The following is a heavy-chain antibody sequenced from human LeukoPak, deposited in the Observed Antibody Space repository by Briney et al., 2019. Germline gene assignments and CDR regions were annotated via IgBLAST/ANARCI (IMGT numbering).Heavy chain of an antibody. CDR2: IKSKTDGGTT. Sequence: GGSLRLSCAASGFTLSDAWMSWVRQTPGKGLEWVARIKSKTDGGTTDYAAAVKCRFSISRDDSENTLYLQMDRLKTEDTGVYYCTTEMRWELLFDDWGQGTLVTVSS. J-gene: IGHJ4*02. V-gene: IGHV3-15*01. CDR3: TTEMRWELLFDD. CDR1: GFTLSDAW. D-gene: IGHD1-26*01.